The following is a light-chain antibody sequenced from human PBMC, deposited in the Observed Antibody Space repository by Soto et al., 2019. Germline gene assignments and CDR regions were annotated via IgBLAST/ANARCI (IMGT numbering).Light chain of an antibody. CDR1: QSVSSSY. CDR2: GAS. V-gene: IGKV3-20*01. Sequence: EIVLTQSPGTLSLSPGERATLSCRASQSVSSSYLAWYQQKPGQAPRLLIYGASSRATGIPDRFSGSGSGTDFTLTIIRLEPEDFAVYYCQHYGTFGQGTKVEIK. CDR3: QHYGT. J-gene: IGKJ1*01.